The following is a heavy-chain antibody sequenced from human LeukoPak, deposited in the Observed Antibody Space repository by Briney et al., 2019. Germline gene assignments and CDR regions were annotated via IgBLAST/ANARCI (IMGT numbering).Heavy chain of an antibody. CDR1: GGTFSSYA. D-gene: IGHD3-22*01. Sequence: SVKVSCKASGGTFSSYAISWVRQAPGQGLEWMGGIIPIFGTANYAQKFQGRVTVTADESTSTAYMELSSLRSEDTAVYYCARVPGFYDSSGYYRLRYFDYWGQGTLVTVSS. J-gene: IGHJ4*02. CDR2: IIPIFGTA. V-gene: IGHV1-69*13. CDR3: ARVPGFYDSSGYYRLRYFDY.